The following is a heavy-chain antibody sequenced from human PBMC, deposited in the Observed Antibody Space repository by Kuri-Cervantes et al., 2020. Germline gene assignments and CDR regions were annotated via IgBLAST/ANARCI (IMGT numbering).Heavy chain of an antibody. D-gene: IGHD4-17*01. CDR3: ARFYGDYVNWFDP. CDR1: GGSISSGGYS. CDR2: IYHSGST. J-gene: IGHJ5*02. V-gene: IGHV4-30-2*01. Sequence: SETLSLTCTVSGGSISSGGYSWSWIRQPPGKGLEWIGYIYHSGSTYYNPSLKSRVTISVDRSKNQFSLKLSSVTAADTAVYYCARFYGDYVNWFDPWGQGTLVTVSS.